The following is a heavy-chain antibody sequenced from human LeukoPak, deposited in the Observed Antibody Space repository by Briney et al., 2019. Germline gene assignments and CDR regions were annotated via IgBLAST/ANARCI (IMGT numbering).Heavy chain of an antibody. CDR1: GGTFSSYA. D-gene: IGHD2-2*01. CDR2: IIPIFGTA. CDR3: ARNIVVVPAATRYYYYYYMDV. V-gene: IGHV1-69*01. Sequence: SVKVSCKASGGTFSSYAISWVRQAPGQGLEWVGGIIPIFGTANYAQKFQGRVTITADESTSTAYMELSGLRSEDTAVYYCARNIVVVPAATRYYYYYYMDVWGKGTTVTVSS. J-gene: IGHJ6*03.